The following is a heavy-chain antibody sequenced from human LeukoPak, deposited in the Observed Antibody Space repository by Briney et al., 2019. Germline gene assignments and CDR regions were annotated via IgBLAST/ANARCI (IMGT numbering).Heavy chain of an antibody. CDR2: ISADGDQT. V-gene: IGHV3-23*01. J-gene: IGHJ4*02. CDR1: GFTFSNYV. Sequence: GGSLRLSCGASGFTFSNYVVTWVRQAPGKGLEWVSGISADGDQTFYTDSVKGRFTISRDNSMNTLFLQMDSLRPEDTAVYYCAKGDSPLTYYDFWSGYYVDYWGQGTLVTVSS. D-gene: IGHD3-3*01. CDR3: AKGDSPLTYYDFWSGYYVDY.